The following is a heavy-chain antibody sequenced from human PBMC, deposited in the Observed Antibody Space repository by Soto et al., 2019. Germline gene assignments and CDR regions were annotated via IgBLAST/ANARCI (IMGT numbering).Heavy chain of an antibody. CDR2: IYHTGDT. D-gene: IGHD1-7*01. V-gene: IGHV4-38-2*02. Sequence: SETLSLTCVVSSYSISSGFFWAWIRQPPGKGLEWVGSIYHTGDTHYNPSLRSQVSMSVDTSKNHFSLRLTYLTASDTAVYFCPRDINSLELWGQGILVTGSS. CDR1: SYSISSGFF. CDR3: PRDINSLEL. J-gene: IGHJ4*02.